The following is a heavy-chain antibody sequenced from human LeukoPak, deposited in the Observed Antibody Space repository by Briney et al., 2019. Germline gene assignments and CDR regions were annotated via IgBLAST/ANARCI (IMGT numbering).Heavy chain of an antibody. CDR1: GFTFSNYD. Sequence: GGSLRLSCAASGFTFSNYDMNWVRQVPGKGLEWVSSISSSSSYIYYSDSVKGRFTMSRDNAKNSLYLQMNSLRTEDTAVYYCARDLVLSRSVGASEKIDYWGQGTLVTVSS. CDR2: ISSSSSYI. V-gene: IGHV3-21*01. J-gene: IGHJ4*02. D-gene: IGHD1-26*01. CDR3: ARDLVLSRSVGASEKIDY.